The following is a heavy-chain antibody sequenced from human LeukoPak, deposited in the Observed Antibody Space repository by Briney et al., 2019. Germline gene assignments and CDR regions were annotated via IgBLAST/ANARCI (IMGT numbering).Heavy chain of an antibody. CDR2: IDPSDSYT. CDR3: ATSYYYDSSGYDY. Sequence: GESLKISCKGSGYSFTSYWISWVRQMPGKGQEWMGRIDPSDSYTNYSPSFQGHVTISVDKSISTAYLHWSSLKASDTAMYYCATSYYYDSSGYDYWGQGTLVTVSS. V-gene: IGHV5-10-1*01. CDR1: GYSFTSYW. J-gene: IGHJ4*02. D-gene: IGHD3-22*01.